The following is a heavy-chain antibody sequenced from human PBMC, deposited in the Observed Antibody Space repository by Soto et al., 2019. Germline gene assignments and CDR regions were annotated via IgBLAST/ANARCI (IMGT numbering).Heavy chain of an antibody. CDR3: AHTTSEFGY. Sequence: CGFSLSTSGVGVGWIRQPPGKALEWLALIYRDDDKRYSPSLKSRLTITKDTSKNQVVLTMTNMDPVDTATYYCAHTTSEFGYWGQGTLVTVSS. J-gene: IGHJ4*02. CDR1: GFSLSTSGVG. CDR2: IYRDDDK. V-gene: IGHV2-5*02.